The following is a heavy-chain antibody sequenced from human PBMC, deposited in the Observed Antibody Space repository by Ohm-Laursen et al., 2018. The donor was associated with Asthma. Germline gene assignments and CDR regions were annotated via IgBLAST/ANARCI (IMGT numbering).Heavy chain of an antibody. CDR1: GATFSSSS. D-gene: IGHD3-16*02. CDR3: SKCGGSCYRSSYNWFDS. CDR2: IIPIFATA. J-gene: IGHJ5*01. V-gene: IGHV1-69*13. Sequence: ASVKVSCKASGATFSSSSIDWVRQAPGQGLEWMGGIIPIFATANYAQKFQGRVTITADESTSTVYMEVSSLRSEDTAVYYCSKCGGSCYRSSYNWFDSWGQGTLVTVSS.